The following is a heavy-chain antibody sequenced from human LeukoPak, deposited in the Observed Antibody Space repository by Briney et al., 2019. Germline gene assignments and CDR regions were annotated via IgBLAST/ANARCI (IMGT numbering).Heavy chain of an antibody. V-gene: IGHV3-30*04. CDR1: GFTFSSYA. D-gene: IGHD6-19*01. J-gene: IGHJ6*03. CDR2: ISYDGSNK. CDR3: ARPGRVSSGWYHGDHYYYYMDV. Sequence: PGRSLRLSCEVSGFTFSSYAMHWVHQAPGNGLEWVAVISYDGSNKYYADSVKGRFTISRDNSKNTLYLQMNSLRAEDTAVYYCARPGRVSSGWYHGDHYYYYMDVWGKGTTVTISS.